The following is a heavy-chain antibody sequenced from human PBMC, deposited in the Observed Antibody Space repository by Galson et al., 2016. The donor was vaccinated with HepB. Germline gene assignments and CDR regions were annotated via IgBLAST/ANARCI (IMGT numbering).Heavy chain of an antibody. J-gene: IGHJ4*01. CDR2: IRGTGVTT. CDR1: GFTFSDYA. D-gene: IGHD3-9*01. CDR3: AKATPYYDVLTGFFVYYSDY. Sequence: SLRLSCAASGFTFSDYAMSWVRQAPGKGLQWVSTIRGTGVTTHYADSVKGRFTLSRDNSKNPLYLQMSSLRAEDTAMYYCAKATPYYDVLTGFFVYYSDYWGHGTLVTVSA. V-gene: IGHV3-23*01.